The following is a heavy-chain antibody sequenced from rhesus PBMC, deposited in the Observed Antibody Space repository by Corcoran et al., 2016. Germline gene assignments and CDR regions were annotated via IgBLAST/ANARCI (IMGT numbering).Heavy chain of an antibody. V-gene: IGHV2-95*01. CDR1: GFSTSTSGTG. CDR2: IYWNDSK. CDR3: ARVGSGGAFDF. J-gene: IGHJ3*01. Sequence: QVTLKESGPALVKPTQTLTLTCTFSGFSTSTSGTGVGWIRQPPGKALEWLASIYWNDSKYYSTAPKSRRTITKDAAKDQVVLTMPNMDPVDTATYYCARVGSGGAFDFWGQGLRVAVSS. D-gene: IGHD6-37*01.